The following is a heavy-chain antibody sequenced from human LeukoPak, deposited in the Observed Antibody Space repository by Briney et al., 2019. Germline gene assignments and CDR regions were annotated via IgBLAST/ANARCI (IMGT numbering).Heavy chain of an antibody. CDR2: INHSGST. CDR3: ARDRGFGEGEISY. J-gene: IGHJ4*02. V-gene: IGHV4-34*01. CDR1: GGSISGYY. D-gene: IGHD3-10*01. Sequence: PSETLSLTCAVYGGSISGYYWSWIRQPPGKGLEWIGEINHSGSTNYNPSLKSRVTITVDTSKNQYSLKLSSVTAADTAVYYCARDRGFGEGEISYWGQGTLVTVSS.